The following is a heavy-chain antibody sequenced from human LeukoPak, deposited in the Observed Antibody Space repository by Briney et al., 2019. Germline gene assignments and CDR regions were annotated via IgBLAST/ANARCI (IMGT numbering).Heavy chain of an antibody. V-gene: IGHV3-23*01. CDR1: GFTFSSYA. CDR3: ASQPSITNWFDP. CDR2: ISGSGGST. Sequence: QPGGSLRLSCAASGFTFSSYAISWVRQAPGKGLEWVSAISGSGGSTYYADSVKGRFTISRDNSKNTLYLQMNSLRAEDTAVYYCASQPSITNWFDPWGQGTLVTVSS. D-gene: IGHD5-24*01. J-gene: IGHJ5*02.